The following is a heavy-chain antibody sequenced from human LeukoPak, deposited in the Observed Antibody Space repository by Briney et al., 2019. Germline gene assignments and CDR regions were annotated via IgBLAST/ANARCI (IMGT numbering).Heavy chain of an antibody. J-gene: IGHJ6*02. CDR2: ISYDGSNK. CDR3: AKDRIKDTGFYYGMDV. Sequence: PARSLTLSCAASGFTFSSYGMHWVRQAPGKGLEWVAVISYDGSNKYYADSVKGRFTISRDNSKNTLYLQMNSLRAEDTAVYCAKDRIKDTGFYYGMDVWG. D-gene: IGHD2-15*01. V-gene: IGHV3-30*18. CDR1: GFTFSSYG.